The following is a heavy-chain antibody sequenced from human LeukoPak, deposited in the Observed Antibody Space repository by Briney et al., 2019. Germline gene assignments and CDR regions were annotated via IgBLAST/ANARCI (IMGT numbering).Heavy chain of an antibody. Sequence: GASVKVPCKASGYTFTSYDINWVRQATGQGLEWMGWMNPNSGNTGYTQKFQGRVTMTRNTSISTAYMELSSLRSEDTAVYYCARTTFYYYGMGVWGQGTTVTVSS. D-gene: IGHD3-16*01. CDR2: MNPNSGNT. J-gene: IGHJ6*02. CDR3: ARTTFYYYGMGV. CDR1: GYTFTSYD. V-gene: IGHV1-8*01.